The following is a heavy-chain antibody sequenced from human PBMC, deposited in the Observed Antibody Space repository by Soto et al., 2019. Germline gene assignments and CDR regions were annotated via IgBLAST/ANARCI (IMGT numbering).Heavy chain of an antibody. D-gene: IGHD3-10*01. Sequence: VASVKVSCKASGGTFSSYTISWVRQAPGQGLEWMGRIIPILGIANYAQKFQGRVTITADKSTSTAYMELSSLRSEDTAVYYCARSEISMVRGVIIKGNAFDIWGQGTMVTVSS. CDR3: ARSEISMVRGVIIKGNAFDI. J-gene: IGHJ3*02. CDR1: GGTFSSYT. CDR2: IIPILGIA. V-gene: IGHV1-69*02.